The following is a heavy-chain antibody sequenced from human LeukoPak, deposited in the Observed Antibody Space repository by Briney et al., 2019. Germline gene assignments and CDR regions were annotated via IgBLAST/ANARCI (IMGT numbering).Heavy chain of an antibody. CDR3: ARDLQGNDAVPAAILGD. CDR1: GYIFTDYH. D-gene: IGHD2-2*01. Sequence: GASVKVSCKASGYIFTDYHIHWVRQAPGQGLEWVGWINPNSGVTNYAQKFQGRVIMTRDTSISTAYMELSRLTSDDTAVYYCARDLQGNDAVPAAILGDWGQGGLVTVSS. V-gene: IGHV1-2*02. J-gene: IGHJ4*02. CDR2: INPNSGVT.